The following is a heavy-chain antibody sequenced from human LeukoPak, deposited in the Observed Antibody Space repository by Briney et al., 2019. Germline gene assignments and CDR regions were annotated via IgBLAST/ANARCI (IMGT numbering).Heavy chain of an antibody. Sequence: PGGSLRLSCVASGFTFRNYAMVWVRQAPGKGLERVSALSGSGGSTYYADSVKGRFTISRDNSKNTLYLQMNSLRAEDTAVYYCARDRGAARGTVGLDYWGQGTQVTVSS. CDR2: LSGSGGST. D-gene: IGHD6-6*01. CDR1: GFTFRNYA. V-gene: IGHV3-23*01. J-gene: IGHJ4*02. CDR3: ARDRGAARGTVGLDY.